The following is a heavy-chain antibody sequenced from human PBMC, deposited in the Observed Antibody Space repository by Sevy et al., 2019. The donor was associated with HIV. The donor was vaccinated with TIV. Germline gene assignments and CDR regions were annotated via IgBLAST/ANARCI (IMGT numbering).Heavy chain of an antibody. J-gene: IGHJ4*02. V-gene: IGHV3-11*01. CDR2: ISGSGNTI. D-gene: IGHD3-10*01. CDR3: ARAGGCWALRY. Sequence: GGSLRLSCAASGFIFSVYYMSWIRQAPGKGLEWVSYISGSGNTIYYTDSVKGRFTISRDNAKDSLYLQMNSLRAEDTAVYYCARAGGCWALRYWGQGSLVTVSS. CDR1: GFIFSVYY.